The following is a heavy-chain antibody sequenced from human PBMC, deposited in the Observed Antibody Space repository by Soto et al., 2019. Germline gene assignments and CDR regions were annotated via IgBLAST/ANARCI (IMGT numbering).Heavy chain of an antibody. V-gene: IGHV3-23*01. CDR1: GFTFSSYA. D-gene: IGHD4-17*01. Sequence: PGGSLRLSCAASGFTFSSYAMSWVRQAPGKGLEWVSAISGSGGSTYYADSVKGRFTISRDNSKNTLYLQMNSLRAEDTAVYYCAKEYRDYGDYEHNLDYWGQGTLVTVSS. CDR2: ISGSGGST. J-gene: IGHJ4*02. CDR3: AKEYRDYGDYEHNLDY.